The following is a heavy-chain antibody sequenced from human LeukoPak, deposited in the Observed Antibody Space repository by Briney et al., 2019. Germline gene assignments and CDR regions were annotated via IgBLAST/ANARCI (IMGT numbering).Heavy chain of an antibody. Sequence: ASVKVPCKASGYTFTDYYMHWVRQAPEQGLEWMGWMNPISGGTIYAQKFQGRVTMTRDTSISTAYMELSSLRYDDTAVYYCARDIRLVPAAREVDYWGQGTLVTVSS. D-gene: IGHD2-2*01. CDR2: MNPISGGT. V-gene: IGHV1-2*02. CDR3: ARDIRLVPAAREVDY. CDR1: GYTFTDYY. J-gene: IGHJ4*02.